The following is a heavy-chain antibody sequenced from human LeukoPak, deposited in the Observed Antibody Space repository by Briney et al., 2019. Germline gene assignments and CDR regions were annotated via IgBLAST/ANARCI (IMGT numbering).Heavy chain of an antibody. D-gene: IGHD3-3*01. Sequence: SETLSLTCTVSGGSISSSTYYWGWIRQPPGKGLEWIGSIYSSGSTFYNPSLKSRVTISVDTSKNQFSLKLSSVTAADTAVYYCARFWSGMPDYWGQGTLVTVSS. J-gene: IGHJ4*02. CDR2: IYSSGST. CDR1: GGSISSSTYY. V-gene: IGHV4-39*01. CDR3: ARFWSGMPDY.